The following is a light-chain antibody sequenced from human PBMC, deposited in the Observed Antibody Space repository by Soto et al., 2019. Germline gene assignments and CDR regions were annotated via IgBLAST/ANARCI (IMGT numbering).Light chain of an antibody. CDR3: QTWGTGIQV. CDR2: LNSDGSH. J-gene: IGLJ1*01. CDR1: XXHSSYA. Sequence: QLVLTQSPSASASLXXXXKLTCXXXXXHSSYAIAWHQQQPEKGPRYLMKLNSDGSHSKGDGIPDRFSGSSSGAERYLTISSLQSEDEADYYCQTWGTGIQVFGTGTKVTVL. V-gene: IGLV4-69*01.